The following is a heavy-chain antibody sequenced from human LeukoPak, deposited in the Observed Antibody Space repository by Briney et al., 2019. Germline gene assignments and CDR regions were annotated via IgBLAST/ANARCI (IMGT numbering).Heavy chain of an antibody. D-gene: IGHD1-1*01. CDR3: VRDDRLVQLERRIDYYYGMDV. CDR2: INPNSGGT. Sequence: ASVKVSCKASGYTFTGYYMHWVRQAPGQGLEWMGWINPNSGGTNYAQKFQGRVTMTRDTSISTAYMELSRLRSDDTAVYYCVRDDRLVQLERRIDYYYGMDVWGQGTTVTVSS. CDR1: GYTFTGYY. J-gene: IGHJ6*02. V-gene: IGHV1-2*02.